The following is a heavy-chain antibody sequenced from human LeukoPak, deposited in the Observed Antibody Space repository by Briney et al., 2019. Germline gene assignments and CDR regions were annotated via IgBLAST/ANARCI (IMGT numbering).Heavy chain of an antibody. V-gene: IGHV3-11*01. CDR2: ISSSGSTI. D-gene: IGHD3-22*01. CDR1: GFTFSDYY. J-gene: IGHJ5*02. CDR3: ARDRTSPYYYDSSYRFDP. Sequence: GGSLRLSCAASGFTFSDYYMSWIRQAPGKGLEWVSYISSSGSTIYYADSVKGRFTISRDNAKNSLYLQMNSLRAEDTAVYYCARDRTSPYYYDSSYRFDPWGQGTLVTVSS.